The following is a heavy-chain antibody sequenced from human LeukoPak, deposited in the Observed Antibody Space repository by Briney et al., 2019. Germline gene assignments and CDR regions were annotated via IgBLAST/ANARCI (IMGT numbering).Heavy chain of an antibody. J-gene: IGHJ4*02. CDR2: IYYSGST. CDR1: GGSISSSSYY. D-gene: IGHD6-19*01. CDR3: ARGPIAVAGTIDY. V-gene: IGHV4-39*07. Sequence: SETLSLTCTVSGGSISSSSYYWGWIRQPPGKGLEWIGSIYYSGSTYYNPSLKSRVTISADTSKNQFSLKLSSVTAADTAVYYCARGPIAVAGTIDYWGQGTLVTVSS.